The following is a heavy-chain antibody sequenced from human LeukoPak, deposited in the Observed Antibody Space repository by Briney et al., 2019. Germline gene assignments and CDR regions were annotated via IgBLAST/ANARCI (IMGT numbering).Heavy chain of an antibody. V-gene: IGHV3-23*01. CDR1: GFTFSSYA. J-gene: IGHJ4*02. D-gene: IGHD6-19*01. Sequence: GVSLRLSCAASGFTFSSYAMSWVRQAPGKGLEWVSAISGSGGSTYYADSVKGRFTISRDNSKNTLYLQMNSLRAEDTAVYYCAKSQGEQWLRTMPDYWGQGTLVTVSS. CDR3: AKSQGEQWLRTMPDY. CDR2: ISGSGGST.